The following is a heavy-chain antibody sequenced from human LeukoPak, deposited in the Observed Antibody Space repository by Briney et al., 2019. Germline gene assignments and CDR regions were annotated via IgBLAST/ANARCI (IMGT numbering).Heavy chain of an antibody. CDR2: IYTSGST. D-gene: IGHD3-3*01. CDR1: GGSISSYY. V-gene: IGHV4-4*07. CDR3: ASDGGGDFWSGYYLVYY. Sequence: NPSETLSLTCTVSGGSISSYYWSWIRQPAGKGLEWIGRIYTSGSTNYNPSLKSRVTMSVDTSKNQFSLKLSSVTAADTAVYYCASDGGGDFWSGYYLVYYWGQGTLVTVSS. J-gene: IGHJ4*02.